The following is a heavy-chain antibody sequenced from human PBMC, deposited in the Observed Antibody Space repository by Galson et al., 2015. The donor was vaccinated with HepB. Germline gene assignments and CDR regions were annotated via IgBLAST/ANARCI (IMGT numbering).Heavy chain of an antibody. CDR2: ISYDGSNK. CDR3: ARDGPRITGTTYWFDP. Sequence: SLRLSCAASGFTFSSYAMHWVRQAPGKGLEWVAVISYDGSNKYYADSVKGRFTISRDNAKNSLYLQMNSLRDEDTAVYYCARDGPRITGTTYWFDPWGQGTLVTVSS. J-gene: IGHJ5*02. V-gene: IGHV3-30*04. CDR1: GFTFSSYA. D-gene: IGHD1-20*01.